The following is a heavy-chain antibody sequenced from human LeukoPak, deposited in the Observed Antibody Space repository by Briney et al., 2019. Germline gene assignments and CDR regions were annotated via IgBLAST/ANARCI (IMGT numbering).Heavy chain of an antibody. CDR2: ISYDGSNK. D-gene: IGHD4-23*01. Sequence: GGSLRLSCAASGFTFSSYAMHWVRQAPGKGLELVAVISYDGSNKYYADSVKGRFTISRDNSKNTLYLQMNSLRAEDTAVYYCARDSPVVTLTYYFDYWGQGTLVTVSS. CDR1: GFTFSSYA. J-gene: IGHJ4*02. CDR3: ARDSPVVTLTYYFDY. V-gene: IGHV3-30*04.